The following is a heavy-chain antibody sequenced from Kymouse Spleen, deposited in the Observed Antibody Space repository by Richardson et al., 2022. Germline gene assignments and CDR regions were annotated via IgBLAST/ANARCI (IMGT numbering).Heavy chain of an antibody. J-gene: IGHJ4*02. CDR3: TMSIAARPDYFDY. CDR2: IKSKTDGGTT. V-gene: IGHV3-15*01. Sequence: EVQLVESGGGLVKPGGSLRLSCAASGFTFSNAWMSWVRQAPGKGLEWVGRIKSKTDGGTTDYAAPVKGRFTISRDDSKNTLYLQMNSLKTEDTAVYYCTMSIAARPDYFDYWGQGTLVTVSS. CDR1: GFTFSNAW. D-gene: IGHD6-6*01.